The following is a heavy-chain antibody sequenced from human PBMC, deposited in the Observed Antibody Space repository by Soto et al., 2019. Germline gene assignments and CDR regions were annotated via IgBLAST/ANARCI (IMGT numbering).Heavy chain of an antibody. V-gene: IGHV4-30-2*01. CDR2: IYYSGNT. J-gene: IGHJ2*01. CDR3: AREIRYFDL. CDR1: GGSISSGGYS. Sequence: QLQLQESGSGLVKPSQTLSLTCAVSGGSISSGGYSWSWIRQPPGKGLEWIGYIYYSGNTYYNPYLKSRVTISVDRSKNQFSLRLSSVTAADTAVYYCAREIRYFDLWGRGTLVTVSS.